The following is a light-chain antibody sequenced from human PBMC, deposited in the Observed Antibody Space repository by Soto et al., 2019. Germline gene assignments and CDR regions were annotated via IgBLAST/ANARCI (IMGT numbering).Light chain of an antibody. Sequence: EIVMTQSPATLSVSPGERATLSCRASQSVSSNLAWYQQKPGQAPRLLIYGASTRATGIPARFSGSGSGTEFTLTITSLQAEDFAVFFCQQYIIWAPWTFGQGTKGEFK. J-gene: IGKJ1*01. CDR3: QQYIIWAPWT. CDR1: QSVSSN. CDR2: GAS. V-gene: IGKV3-15*01.